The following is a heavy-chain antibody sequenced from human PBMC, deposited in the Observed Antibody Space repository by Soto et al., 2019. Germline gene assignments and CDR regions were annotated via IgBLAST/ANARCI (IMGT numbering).Heavy chain of an antibody. J-gene: IGHJ6*02. CDR2: ISSNGSNK. CDR1: GFTFSSYA. CDR3: ARAAAYFYSYYYAMDV. D-gene: IGHD6-13*01. Sequence: GGSLRLSCAASGFTFSSYAMYWVRQAPGKGLEWVAVISSNGSNKYYAGPVKGRFTITRDNSKNTLYLQMNSLRTEDTAVYFCARAAAYFYSYYYAMDVWGQGTTVTVSS. V-gene: IGHV3-30-3*01.